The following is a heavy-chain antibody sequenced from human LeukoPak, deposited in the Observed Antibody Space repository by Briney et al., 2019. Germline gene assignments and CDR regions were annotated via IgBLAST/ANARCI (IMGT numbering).Heavy chain of an antibody. CDR1: GFIFSSYG. D-gene: IGHD3-22*01. CDR2: ISYDGSNK. Sequence: GGSLRLSCEASGFIFSSYGMHWVRQAPGKGLEWVAVISYDGSNKYYADSVKGRFTISRDNSKNTLYLQMNSLRAEDTAVYYCARDRDYYDSSGYLSYWGQGTLVTVSS. CDR3: ARDRDYYDSSGYLSY. V-gene: IGHV3-30*19. J-gene: IGHJ4*02.